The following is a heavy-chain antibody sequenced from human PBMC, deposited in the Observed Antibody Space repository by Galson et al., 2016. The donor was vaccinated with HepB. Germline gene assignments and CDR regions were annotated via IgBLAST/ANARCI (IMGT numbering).Heavy chain of an antibody. CDR3: ARDYGDYADY. D-gene: IGHD4-17*01. CDR1: GYTLTGYY. Sequence: QSGAEVKKTGESLKISCKASGYTLTGYYIYWVRQAPGQGLEWMGWINPSSGGANYAQKFQGRVTMTRDTSVSTAYMELSRLGSDDTAVYYCARDYGDYADYWGQGTLVTVSS. J-gene: IGHJ4*02. V-gene: IGHV1-2*02. CDR2: INPSSGGA.